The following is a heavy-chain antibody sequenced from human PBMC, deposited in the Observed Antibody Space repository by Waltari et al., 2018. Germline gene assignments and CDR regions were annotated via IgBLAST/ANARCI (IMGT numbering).Heavy chain of an antibody. Sequence: QVQLRESGPGLVKPSETLSLTCVISGDSLSSNLFWGWIRQSHDKGLVWIGNIYYSGVTYYSPFLTSRVFISIDTPRIQFSLKLTSVTAADTAVYYCARVLTTGTVAFDIWGQGTLVTVSS. D-gene: IGHD1-7*01. J-gene: IGHJ3*02. CDR3: ARVLTTGTVAFDI. CDR2: IYYSGVT. CDR1: GDSLSSNLF. V-gene: IGHV4-38-2*01.